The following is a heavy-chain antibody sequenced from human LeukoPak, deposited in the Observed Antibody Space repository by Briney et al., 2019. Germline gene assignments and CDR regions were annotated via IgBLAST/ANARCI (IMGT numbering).Heavy chain of an antibody. D-gene: IGHD4-17*01. CDR2: INSDGSST. Sequence: PGGSLRLSCAASGFTFSSYWMHWVRQAPGKGLVWVSRINSDGSSTSYADSVKGRFTISRDNAKNTLYLQMNSLRAEDTAVYYCASQAVTYGLRDYEYYYYGMDVWGQGTTVTVSS. J-gene: IGHJ6*02. CDR1: GFTFSSYW. CDR3: ASQAVTYGLRDYEYYYYGMDV. V-gene: IGHV3-74*01.